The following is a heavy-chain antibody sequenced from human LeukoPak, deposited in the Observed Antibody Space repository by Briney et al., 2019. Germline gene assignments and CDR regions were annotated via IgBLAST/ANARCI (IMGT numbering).Heavy chain of an antibody. J-gene: IGHJ4*02. CDR1: GGTFSSYA. V-gene: IGHV1-69*01. CDR3: ASGDDSSGYYVY. CDR2: IIPIFGTA. Sequence: ASVKVSCKASGGTFSSYAISWVRQAPGQGLEWMGEIIPIFGTANYAQKFQGRVTITADESTSTAYMELSSLRSEDTAVYYCASGDDSSGYYVYWGQGTLVTVSS. D-gene: IGHD3-22*01.